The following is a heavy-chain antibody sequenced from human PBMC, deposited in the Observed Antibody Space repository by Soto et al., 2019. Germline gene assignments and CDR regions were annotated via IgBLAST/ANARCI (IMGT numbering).Heavy chain of an antibody. CDR1: GESLSRRRYY. V-gene: IGHV4-39*01. CDR2: IYYSGST. J-gene: IGHJ4*02. Sequence: ETLRDPCPVTGESLSRRRYYWGWIRQPPEKELEWIGSIYYSGSTYNNPSLRSRVSRSMGPSKDQFSLKLKSVTAADTALYFCARQRTSVFTQAYFDVWGPGSLVT. D-gene: IGHD3-22*01. CDR3: ARQRTSVFTQAYFDV.